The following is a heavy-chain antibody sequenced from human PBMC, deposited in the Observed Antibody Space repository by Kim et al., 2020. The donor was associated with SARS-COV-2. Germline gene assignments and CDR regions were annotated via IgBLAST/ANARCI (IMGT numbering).Heavy chain of an antibody. D-gene: IGHD6-19*01. J-gene: IGHJ4*01. V-gene: IGHV3-30-3*01. CDR3: ARDNPEEWPVLLYFDY. CDR1: GFTFSSYA. CDR2: ISYDGSNK. Sequence: GGSLRLSCAASGFTFSSYAMHWVRQAPGKGLEWVAVISYDGSNKYYADSVKGRFTISRDNSKNTLYLQMNSLRAEDTAVYYCARDNPEEWPVLLYFDY.